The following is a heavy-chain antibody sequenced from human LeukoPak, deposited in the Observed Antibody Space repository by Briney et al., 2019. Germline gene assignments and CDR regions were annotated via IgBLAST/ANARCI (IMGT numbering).Heavy chain of an antibody. CDR1: GGTFSSYA. D-gene: IGHD4-23*01. CDR2: IIPIFGTA. J-gene: IGHJ6*03. CDR3: ARDGTTVVTDYYYYMDV. V-gene: IGHV1-69*13. Sequence: ASVKVSCKASGGTFSSYAISWVRQAPGQGLEWMGGIIPIFGTANYAQKFQGRVTITADESTSTAYMELSSLRSEDTAVYYCARDGTTVVTDYYYYMDVWGKGTTVTVSS.